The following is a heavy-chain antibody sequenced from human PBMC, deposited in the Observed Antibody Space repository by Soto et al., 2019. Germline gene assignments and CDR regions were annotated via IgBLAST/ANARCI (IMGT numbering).Heavy chain of an antibody. J-gene: IGHJ4*02. V-gene: IGHV3-9*02. Sequence: EVQLAESGGGLVQPGRSLRLSCTASEFTSDDHGIHWVRQPPGKCLEWVSGFIWNTAYTDYADSVKGRFTVSRDNAKNFLYLQMNSLRVEDTALYFCVRAIEAGGEGYWRQGTLLTVSS. CDR1: EFTSDDHG. CDR2: FIWNTAYT. CDR3: VRAIEAGGEGY. D-gene: IGHD3-16*01.